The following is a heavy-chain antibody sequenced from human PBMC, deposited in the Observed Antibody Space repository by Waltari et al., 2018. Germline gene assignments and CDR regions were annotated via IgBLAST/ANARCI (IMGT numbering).Heavy chain of an antibody. CDR3: VTALGDRSSASRPFDV. CDR2: VDPEDGET. V-gene: IGHV1-69-2*01. J-gene: IGHJ3*01. CDR1: GYRFTEYY. Sequence: EVQLLQSGTELKKPGRTVKISCQVSGYRFTEYYIHWVQQAPGKGPQWMGLVDPEDGETIYAERFQGRVTITADTSTETAFMELSSLTSDDTAVYYCVTALGDRSSASRPFDVWGLGTLITVSS. D-gene: IGHD3-10*01.